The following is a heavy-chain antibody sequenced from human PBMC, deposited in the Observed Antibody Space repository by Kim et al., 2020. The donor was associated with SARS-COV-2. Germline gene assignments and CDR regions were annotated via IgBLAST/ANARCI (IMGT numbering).Heavy chain of an antibody. CDR1: GYTFTSYG. CDR2: ISAYNGNT. CDR3: ARVGEIYDYVWGSYRPNWFDP. Sequence: ASVKVSCKASGYTFTSYGISWVRQAPGQGLEWMGWISAYNGNTNYAQKLQGRVTMTTDTSTSTAYMELRSLRSDDTAVYYCARVGEIYDYVWGSYRPNWFDPWGKGTLVTVSS. V-gene: IGHV1-18*01. J-gene: IGHJ5*02. D-gene: IGHD3-16*02.